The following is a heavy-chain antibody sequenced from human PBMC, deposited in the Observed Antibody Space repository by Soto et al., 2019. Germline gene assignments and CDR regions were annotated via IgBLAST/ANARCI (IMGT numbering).Heavy chain of an antibody. J-gene: IGHJ4*02. CDR1: GYTFSSHY. D-gene: IGHD3-10*01. Sequence: ASVKVSCKASGYTFSSHYLHWVRQAPGQGLEWMGIINPRSGSTSYAQKSQGRITLTRDTSTSTVYMELTSLRSEDTALYYCARVRSHYGSDSYPRRFYFDYWGQGTLVTVSS. V-gene: IGHV1-46*01. CDR3: ARVRSHYGSDSYPRRFYFDY. CDR2: INPRSGST.